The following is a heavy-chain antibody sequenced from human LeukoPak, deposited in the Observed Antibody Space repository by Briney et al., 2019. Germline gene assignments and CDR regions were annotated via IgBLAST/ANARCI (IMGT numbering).Heavy chain of an antibody. J-gene: IGHJ6*03. CDR2: IYYSGST. CDR1: GGSISSGGYY. V-gene: IGHV4-30-4*08. Sequence: SETLSLTCAVSGGSISSGGYYWSWIRQPPGKGLEWIGYIYYSGSTYYNPSLKSRVTISVDTSKNQFSLKLSSVTAADTAVYYCARGDAYSNYYMDVWGKGTTVTVSS. CDR3: ARGDAYSNYYMDV. D-gene: IGHD4-11*01.